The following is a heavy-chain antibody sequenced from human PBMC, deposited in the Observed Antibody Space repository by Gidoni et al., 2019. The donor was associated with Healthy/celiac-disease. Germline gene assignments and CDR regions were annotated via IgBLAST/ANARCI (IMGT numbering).Heavy chain of an antibody. V-gene: IGHV4-34*01. CDR2: INHSGST. CDR1: GGSLSGYY. CDR3: ARDRHSGSYYGYYYYGMDV. Sequence: QVQLQQWGAGLLKPSETLSLTCAVYGGSLSGYYWSWIRQPPGKGLEWIGEINHSGSTNYNPALKSRVTISVDTSKNQFSLKLSSVTAADTAVYYCARDRHSGSYYGYYYYGMDVWGQGTTVTVSS. D-gene: IGHD1-26*01. J-gene: IGHJ6*02.